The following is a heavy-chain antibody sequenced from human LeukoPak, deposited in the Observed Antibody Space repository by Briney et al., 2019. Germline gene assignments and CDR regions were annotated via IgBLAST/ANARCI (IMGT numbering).Heavy chain of an antibody. D-gene: IGHD4-17*01. J-gene: IGHJ4*02. CDR1: GGSISSSSYY. V-gene: IGHV4-39*01. Sequence: SETLSLTCTVSGGSISSSSYYWGWIRQPPGKGLEWIGSIYYSGSTYYNPSLKSRVTISVDTSKNQFSLKLSSVTAADTAVYYCARQDNGDYVFTYWGQGTLVTVSS. CDR3: ARQDNGDYVFTY. CDR2: IYYSGST.